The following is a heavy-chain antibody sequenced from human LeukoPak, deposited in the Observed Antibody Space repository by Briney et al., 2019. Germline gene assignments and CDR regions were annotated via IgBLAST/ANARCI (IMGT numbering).Heavy chain of an antibody. V-gene: IGHV3-23*01. Sequence: GGSLRPSCAASRFTFSSYAMSWVRQAPGKGLEWVSAISGSGGSTYYADSVKGRFTISRDNSKNTLYLQMNSLRAEDTAVYYCAKRITMVRGVTSLYFDYWGQGTLVTVSS. CDR2: ISGSGGST. CDR1: RFTFSSYA. CDR3: AKRITMVRGVTSLYFDY. D-gene: IGHD3-10*01. J-gene: IGHJ4*02.